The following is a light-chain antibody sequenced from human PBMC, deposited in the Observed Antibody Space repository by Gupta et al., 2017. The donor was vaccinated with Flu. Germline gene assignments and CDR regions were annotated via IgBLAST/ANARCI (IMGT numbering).Light chain of an antibody. CDR2: WSN. J-gene: IGLJ3*02. CDR1: SSTNRSNY. Sequence: VTITCSGGSSTNRSNYVVCCHQLPGTAPNLLIDWSNQRPSGVPDRFSGSKSGTSASLATSGLRSEDEADYYCAAGDDSLSGRCVLGGGTKLTVL. V-gene: IGLV1-47*01. CDR3: AAGDDSLSGRCV.